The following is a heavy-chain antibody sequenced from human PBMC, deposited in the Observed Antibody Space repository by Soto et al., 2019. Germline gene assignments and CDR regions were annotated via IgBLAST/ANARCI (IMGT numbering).Heavy chain of an antibody. J-gene: IGHJ3*02. Sequence: GGSLRLSCAASGFTFSGYSMNWVRQAPGKGLEWVSSISSSSRYIYYADSVKGRITISRDNAKNSLYLQMNSLRAEDTAVYYCARDSGYGNAFDIWGQGTMVTVS. CDR3: ARDSGYGNAFDI. V-gene: IGHV3-21*01. D-gene: IGHD5-12*01. CDR1: GFTFSGYS. CDR2: ISSSSRYI.